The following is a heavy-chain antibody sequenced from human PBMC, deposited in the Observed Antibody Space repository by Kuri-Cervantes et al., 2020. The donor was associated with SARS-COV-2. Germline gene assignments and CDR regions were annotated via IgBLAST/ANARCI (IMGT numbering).Heavy chain of an antibody. V-gene: IGHV3-30*18. CDR1: GFTFSSYG. Sequence: GESLKISCAASGFTFSSYGMHWVRQAPGKGLEWVAVISYDGSNKYYADSVKGRFTISRDNSKNTLYLQMNSLRAEDTAVYYCAKVSTLFWFGEGTQNAFDVWGQGTMVTVSS. D-gene: IGHD3-10*01. CDR3: AKVSTLFWFGEGTQNAFDV. J-gene: IGHJ3*01. CDR2: ISYDGSNK.